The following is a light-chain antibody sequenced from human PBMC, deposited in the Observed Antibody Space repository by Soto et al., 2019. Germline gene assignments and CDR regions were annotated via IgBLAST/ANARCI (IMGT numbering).Light chain of an antibody. J-gene: IGKJ5*01. CDR1: QTISSW. CDR3: QQADSFPIT. V-gene: IGKV1-12*01. CDR2: AAF. Sequence: DIQLPQSPSTLSGSVLDRVTITCRASQTISSWLAWYQQKPGKAPKLLMYAAFILQSGVPSRFSGYGSGTDFTLSISSLQPEDFATYYCQQADSFPITFGQGTRLEIK.